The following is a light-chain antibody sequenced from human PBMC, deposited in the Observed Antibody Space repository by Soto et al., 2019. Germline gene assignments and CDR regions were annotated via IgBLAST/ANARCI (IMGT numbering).Light chain of an antibody. Sequence: TQMTQSPSSLSASVGDRVTITCRASQSISSHLNWYQQKPGKAPKLLIYAASCLQSGVPSRFSGSISETDFTLTISSLQPEDIATYYCQQSYSTPLTFGGGTKVEIK. CDR2: AAS. CDR3: QQSYSTPLT. V-gene: IGKV1-39*01. CDR1: QSISSH. J-gene: IGKJ4*01.